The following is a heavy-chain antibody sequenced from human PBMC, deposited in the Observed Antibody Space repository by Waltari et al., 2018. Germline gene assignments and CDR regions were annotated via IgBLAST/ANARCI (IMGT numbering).Heavy chain of an antibody. J-gene: IGHJ4*02. V-gene: IGHV1-18*01. CDR1: GYTFTSYG. Sequence: QVQLVQSGAEVKKPGASVKVSCKASGYTFTSYGISWVRQAPGQGLEWMGWSTAYNGNTNHAQKLQGRVTMTTDTSTSTAYMELSSLRSEDTAVYYCARGVTQWLPTAYFDYWGQGTLVTVSS. CDR3: ARGVTQWLPTAYFDY. CDR2: STAYNGNT. D-gene: IGHD6-19*01.